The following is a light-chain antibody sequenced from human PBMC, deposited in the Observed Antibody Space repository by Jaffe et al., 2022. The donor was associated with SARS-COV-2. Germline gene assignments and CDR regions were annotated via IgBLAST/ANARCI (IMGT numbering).Light chain of an antibody. J-gene: IGKJ2*01. CDR1: QSLVYSDGNTY. V-gene: IGKV2D-30*01. CDR3: MQGTHWPFT. Sequence: DVVMTQSPLSLPVTLGQPASISCRSSQSLVYSDGNTYLTWFQQRPGHSPRRLIYKVSKWDSGAPDRFSGSGSGTDFTLKISRVEAEDVGVYYCMQGTHWPFTFGQGTKLEIK. CDR2: KVS.